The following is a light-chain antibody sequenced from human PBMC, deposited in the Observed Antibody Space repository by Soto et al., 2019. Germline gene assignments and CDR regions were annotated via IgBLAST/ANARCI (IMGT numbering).Light chain of an antibody. Sequence: QSVLTQPASVSGSPGQSITISCTGSSSDIGAYNYVSWFQQYPGKAPKLIISEVSNRPSGVSNRFSGSKSGTAASLTISGLPTEDEADYFCFSFTTDWTHVFGTGTKGTVL. CDR1: SSDIGAYNY. CDR3: FSFTTDWTHV. V-gene: IGLV2-14*01. CDR2: EVS. J-gene: IGLJ1*01.